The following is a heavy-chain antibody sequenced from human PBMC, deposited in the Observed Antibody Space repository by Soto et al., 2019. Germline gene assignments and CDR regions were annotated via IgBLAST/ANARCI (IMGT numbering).Heavy chain of an antibody. Sequence: EVQLVESGGGLVQPGRSLRLSCAASGFTFDDYAMHWVRQAPGKGLEWVSGISWNSGSIGYADSVKGRFTISRDNAKNSLYLQMNSLRAEDTALYYCAKDIGFGGRMPHWYFDLWGRGTLVTVSS. V-gene: IGHV3-9*01. CDR2: ISWNSGSI. D-gene: IGHD3-10*01. CDR3: AKDIGFGGRMPHWYFDL. J-gene: IGHJ2*01. CDR1: GFTFDDYA.